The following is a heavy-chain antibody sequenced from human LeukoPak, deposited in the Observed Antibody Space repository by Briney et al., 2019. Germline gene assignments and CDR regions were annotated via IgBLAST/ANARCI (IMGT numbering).Heavy chain of an antibody. J-gene: IGHJ6*02. CDR3: ARDQGRVAHYYYYGMDV. D-gene: IGHD2-15*01. V-gene: IGHV1-69*13. CDR1: GGTFSSYA. CDR2: IIPIFGTA. Sequence: ASVKVSCKASGGTFSSYAISWVRQAPGQGLEWMGGIIPIFGTANYAQKFQGRVTITADESTSTAYMELSSLRSEDTAVYYCARDQGRVAHYYYYGMDVWGQGTTVTVS.